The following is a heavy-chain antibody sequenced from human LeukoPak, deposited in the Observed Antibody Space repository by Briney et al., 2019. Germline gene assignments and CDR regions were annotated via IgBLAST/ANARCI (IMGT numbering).Heavy chain of an antibody. V-gene: IGHV4-61*09. CDR3: TKGRGI. CDR2: IYTSGNN. D-gene: IGHD3-10*01. CDR1: GGSISSGGYD. J-gene: IGHJ4*02. Sequence: PSQALSLTSPVSGGSISSGGYDWSWIRQPAGKGPGWIGHIYTSGNNNYSPSLKSRITIAIDTNKNQFSLKLTSVTAADTAVYYCTKGRGIWGQGTLVTVSS.